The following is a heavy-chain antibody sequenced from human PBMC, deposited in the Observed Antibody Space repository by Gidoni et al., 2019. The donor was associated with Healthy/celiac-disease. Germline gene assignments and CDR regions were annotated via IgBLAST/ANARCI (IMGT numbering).Heavy chain of an antibody. V-gene: IGHV3-23*01. Sequence: EVQLLESGGGLVQPGGSLRLSCSASGFTFRSYALSWVRQAPGKGLEWVSAISGSGGSTYYADSVKGRFTISRDNSKNTLDLQMNSLRAEDTAVYYCAKDRDYYDSSGYYGGAFDIWGQGTMVTVSS. CDR2: ISGSGGST. CDR1: GFTFRSYA. D-gene: IGHD3-22*01. CDR3: AKDRDYYDSSGYYGGAFDI. J-gene: IGHJ3*02.